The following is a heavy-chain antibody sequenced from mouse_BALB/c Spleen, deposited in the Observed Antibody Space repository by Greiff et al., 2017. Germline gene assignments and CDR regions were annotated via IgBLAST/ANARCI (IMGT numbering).Heavy chain of an antibody. CDR1: GYTFTSYW. J-gene: IGHJ4*01. CDR3: ASHYGNYAMDY. V-gene: IGHV1-7*01. CDR2: INPSTGYT. D-gene: IGHD2-1*01. Sequence: QVQLQQSGAELAKPGASVKMSCKASGYTFTSYWMHWVKQRPGQGLEWIGYINPSTGYTEYNQKFKDKATLTADKSSSTAYMQLSSLTSEDSAVYYCASHYGNYAMDYWGQGTSVTVSS.